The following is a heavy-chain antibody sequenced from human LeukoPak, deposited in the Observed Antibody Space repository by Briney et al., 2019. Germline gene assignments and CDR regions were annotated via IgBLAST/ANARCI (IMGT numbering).Heavy chain of an antibody. CDR3: ARDSGISWYYFDY. CDR1: GFTFSSYE. V-gene: IGHV3-48*03. Sequence: GGSLRLSCAASGFTFSSYEMNWVRQAPGKGLEWVSYISSSDSTIYYADFVKGRFTISRDNAKNSLYLQMNSLTAEDTAIYYCARDSGISWYYFDYWGQGTLVTVSS. D-gene: IGHD6-13*01. CDR2: ISSSDSTI. J-gene: IGHJ4*02.